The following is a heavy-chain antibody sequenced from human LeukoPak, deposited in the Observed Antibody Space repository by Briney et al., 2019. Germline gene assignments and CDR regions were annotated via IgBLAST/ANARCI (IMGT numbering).Heavy chain of an antibody. J-gene: IGHJ4*02. V-gene: IGHV3-23*01. CDR1: GFTFSSYA. D-gene: IGHD5-18*01. CDR3: AKQRGYSYGCLTFDY. CDR2: MSGSGGSI. Sequence: GGSLRLSCAASGFTFSSYAMSWVRQAPGKGLEWVSAMSGSGGSIYYADSVKGRFTISRDNSKNTLYLQMNSLRAEDTAVYYCAKQRGYSYGCLTFDYWGQGTLVTVS.